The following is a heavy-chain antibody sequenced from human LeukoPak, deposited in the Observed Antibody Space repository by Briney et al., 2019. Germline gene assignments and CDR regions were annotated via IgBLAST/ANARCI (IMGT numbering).Heavy chain of an antibody. CDR2: ISGSGGST. Sequence: GGSLRLSCAASGFTFSSYAMSWVRQAPGKGLEWVSAISGSGGSTYYADSVKGRFTISRDNSKNTLYLQMNSLRAEDTAVYYCASFPYCSSTSCPPDPWGQGTLVTVSS. V-gene: IGHV3-23*01. J-gene: IGHJ5*02. CDR1: GFTFSSYA. D-gene: IGHD2-2*01. CDR3: ASFPYCSSTSCPPDP.